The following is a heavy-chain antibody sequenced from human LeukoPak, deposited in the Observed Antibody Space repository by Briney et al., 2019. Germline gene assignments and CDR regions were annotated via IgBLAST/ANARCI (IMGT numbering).Heavy chain of an antibody. V-gene: IGHV3-23*01. J-gene: IGHJ6*02. Sequence: GGSLRLSCAASGFTFSSYAMSWVRQAPGKGLEWVSAISGSGGSTYYADSVKGRFTISRDNSKNTLYLQMNSLRTEDTAVYYCAKGSKPAAILWGRTTYYYYGMDVWGQGTTVTVSS. D-gene: IGHD2-2*02. CDR1: GFTFSSYA. CDR2: ISGSGGST. CDR3: AKGSKPAAILWGRTTYYYYGMDV.